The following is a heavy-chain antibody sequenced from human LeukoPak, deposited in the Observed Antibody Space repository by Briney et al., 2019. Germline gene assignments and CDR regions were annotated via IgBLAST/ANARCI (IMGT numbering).Heavy chain of an antibody. CDR2: IIPMSGAT. CDR1: GGTFASYG. Sequence: GSSVKVSCEASGGTFASYGVSWVRQAPGQGLEWMGGIIPMSGATNYAQKFQGRVTIITDESRTTIHMELSSLRSDDTAVYYCAKAGLMGGYRYGAFYYNMEVWGKGTTVTVSS. J-gene: IGHJ6*04. D-gene: IGHD3-16*02. V-gene: IGHV1-69*05. CDR3: AKAGLMGGYRYGAFYYNMEV.